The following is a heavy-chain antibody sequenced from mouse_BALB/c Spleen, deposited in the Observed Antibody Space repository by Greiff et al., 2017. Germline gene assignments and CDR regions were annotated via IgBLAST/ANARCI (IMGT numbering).Heavy chain of an antibody. CDR3: ARPYYGNYYAMDY. Sequence: DVMLVESGGGLVQPGGSRKLSCAASGFTFSSFGMHWVRQAPEKGLEWVAYISSGSSTIYYADTVKGRFTISRDNPKNTLFLQMTSLRSEDTAMYYCARPYYGNYYAMDYWGQGTSVTVSS. CDR2: ISSGSSTI. CDR1: GFTFSSFG. J-gene: IGHJ4*01. V-gene: IGHV5-17*02. D-gene: IGHD2-10*01.